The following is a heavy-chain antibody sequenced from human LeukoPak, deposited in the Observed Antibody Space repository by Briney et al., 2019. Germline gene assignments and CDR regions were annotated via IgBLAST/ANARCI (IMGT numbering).Heavy chain of an antibody. D-gene: IGHD6-13*01. Sequence: GGSLRLSCAASGFTFSSYAMHWVRQAPGKGLEWVAVISYDGSNKYYADSVKGRFTISRDNSKNTLYLQMNSLRAEDTAVYYCARVSLGPYSSSWYGYYYGMDVWGQGTTVTVS. CDR1: GFTFSSYA. CDR2: ISYDGSNK. V-gene: IGHV3-30*04. CDR3: ARVSLGPYSSSWYGYYYGMDV. J-gene: IGHJ6*02.